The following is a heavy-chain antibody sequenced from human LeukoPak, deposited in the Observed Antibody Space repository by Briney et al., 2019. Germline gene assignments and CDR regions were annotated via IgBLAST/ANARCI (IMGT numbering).Heavy chain of an antibody. V-gene: IGHV3-23*01. D-gene: IGHD6-13*01. CDR2: ISGSVLST. CDR1: GFTFSSYA. J-gene: IGHJ6*03. Sequence: PGGSLRLSCTASGFTFSSYAMSWVRQAPGQGLEWVSGISGSVLSTYYADSAKGRFTISRDNSKNTLFLQMNSLRAEDTAVYYCARGGSSWYFDYMDVWGKGTTVTVSS. CDR3: ARGGSSWYFDYMDV.